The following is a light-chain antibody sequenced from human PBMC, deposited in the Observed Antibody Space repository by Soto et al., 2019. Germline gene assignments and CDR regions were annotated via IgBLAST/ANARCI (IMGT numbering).Light chain of an antibody. CDR1: SGSIASNY. J-gene: IGLJ2*01. CDR2: EDN. Sequence: NFMLTQPHSVSASPGKTVTISCTRSSGSIASNYVQWYQQRPGSSPTTVIYEDNQRPSGVPDRFSGSIDSSSNSASLTISGLKTEDEADYYCQSYDSSKQVFGGGTKVTVL. V-gene: IGLV6-57*01. CDR3: QSYDSSKQV.